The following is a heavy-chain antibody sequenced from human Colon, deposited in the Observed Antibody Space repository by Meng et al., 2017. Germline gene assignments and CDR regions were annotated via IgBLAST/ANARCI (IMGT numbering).Heavy chain of an antibody. J-gene: IGHJ3*02. D-gene: IGHD1-1*01. CDR3: ATSPQYTPGQSDAFDI. V-gene: IGHV1-69*13. CDR2: IIPLFGTG. CDR1: VVTSDRYG. Sequence: SVKVSRKASVVTSDRYGFHWVRQVPGQGLEWMGGIIPLFGTGNYAQKFEDRVTITADESTYNAYMEVNSLTSDDTAIYYFATSPQYTPGQSDAFDIWGQGTRVTVSS.